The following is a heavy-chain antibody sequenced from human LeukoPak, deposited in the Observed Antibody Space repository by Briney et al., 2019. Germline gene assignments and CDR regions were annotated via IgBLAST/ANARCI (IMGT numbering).Heavy chain of an antibody. V-gene: IGHV3-23*01. CDR3: ARDSLQLDV. CDR2: ITGSGGRT. CDR1: GFTFSSYA. Sequence: PGGSLRLSCAASGFTFSSYAMSWVRQAPGWGLEWVSTITGSGGRTYYADSVKGRFTISRDNAKNSLYLQMNSLRAEDTAVYYCARDSLQLDVWGQGTTVTVSS. J-gene: IGHJ6*02.